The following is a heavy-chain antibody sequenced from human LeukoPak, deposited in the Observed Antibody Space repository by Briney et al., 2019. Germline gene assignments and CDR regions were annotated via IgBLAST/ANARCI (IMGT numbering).Heavy chain of an antibody. V-gene: IGHV3-23*01. CDR2: ISGSGGGT. CDR3: AKRGVVIRVILVGFHKEAYYFDS. D-gene: IGHD3-22*01. J-gene: IGHJ4*02. Sequence: GGSLRLSCAVSGITLSNYAMTWVRQAPGKGLEWVAGISGSGGGTNYADSVKGRFTISRDNSKNTLYLQMNNLRVDDTAVYFCAKRGVVIRVILVGFHKEAYYFDSWAREPWSPSPQ. CDR1: GITLSNYA.